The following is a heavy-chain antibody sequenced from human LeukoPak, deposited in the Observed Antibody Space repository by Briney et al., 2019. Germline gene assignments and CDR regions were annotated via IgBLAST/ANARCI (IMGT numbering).Heavy chain of an antibody. CDR2: IYYTGTT. CDR1: GGSISSSNW. J-gene: IGHJ4*02. Sequence: SETLSLTCAVSGGSISSSNWWSWVRQPPGKGLEWIGSIYYTGTTNYNPSLENRVTIFVDTSKNHFSLKLSSVTAADTAIYYCVRRNNYWGQGALVTVSS. V-gene: IGHV4-4*02. CDR3: VRRNNY.